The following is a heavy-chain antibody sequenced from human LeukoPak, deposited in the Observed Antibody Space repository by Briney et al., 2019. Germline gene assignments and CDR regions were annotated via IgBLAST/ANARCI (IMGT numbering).Heavy chain of an antibody. CDR3: ARGWGYFDS. Sequence: PSETLSLTCTVSGGSVSSYYLSWIRQPPGKGLEWIGYIYYSGSTNYSPSLKSRVTISVDTSKNQFSLKLSSVTAADTAVYYRARGWGYFDSWGQGTLVTVSS. J-gene: IGHJ4*02. D-gene: IGHD7-27*01. CDR1: GGSVSSYY. V-gene: IGHV4-59*08. CDR2: IYYSGST.